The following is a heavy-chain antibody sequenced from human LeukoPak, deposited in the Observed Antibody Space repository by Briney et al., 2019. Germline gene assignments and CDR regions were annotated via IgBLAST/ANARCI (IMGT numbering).Heavy chain of an antibody. V-gene: IGHV3-21*01. J-gene: IGHJ4*02. CDR1: GFTFSNYN. CDR3: ASNYNVDY. D-gene: IGHD1-14*01. CDR2: ITSDGRYK. Sequence: GGSLRLSCAASGFTFSNYNMNWVRQAPGKSLEWVSSITSDGRYKYYVDSVKGRFTISRDNAKNSLYLQMNSLRAEDTAVYYCASNYNVDYWGQGTLVTVSS.